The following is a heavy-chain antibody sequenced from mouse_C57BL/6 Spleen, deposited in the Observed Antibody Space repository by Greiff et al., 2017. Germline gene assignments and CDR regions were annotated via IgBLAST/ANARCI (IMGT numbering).Heavy chain of an antibody. CDR1: GYTFTSYW. CDR3: ARTGYSNYDAMDY. D-gene: IGHD2-5*01. Sequence: QVQLQQPGAELVKPGASVKMSCKASGYTFTSYWITWVKQRPGQGLEWIGDIYPGSGSTNYNEKFKSKATLTVDTSSSTAYMQLSSLTSEDSAVYYCARTGYSNYDAMDYWGQGTSVTVSS. V-gene: IGHV1-55*01. CDR2: IYPGSGST. J-gene: IGHJ4*01.